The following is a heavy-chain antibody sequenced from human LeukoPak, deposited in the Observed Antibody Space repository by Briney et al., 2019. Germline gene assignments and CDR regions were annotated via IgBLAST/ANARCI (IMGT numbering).Heavy chain of an antibody. CDR1: GFTFDDYA. V-gene: IGHV3-9*01. CDR2: ISWNSLSI. Sequence: GRSLRLSCAASGFTFDDYAMHWVRQAPGKGLEWVSGISWNSLSINYADSVKGRFTISRDNAKKSLYLQMNSLRAEGTALYYCAKDLTSVAGTTFDYWGQGTLVTVSS. J-gene: IGHJ4*02. CDR3: AKDLTSVAGTTFDY. D-gene: IGHD6-19*01.